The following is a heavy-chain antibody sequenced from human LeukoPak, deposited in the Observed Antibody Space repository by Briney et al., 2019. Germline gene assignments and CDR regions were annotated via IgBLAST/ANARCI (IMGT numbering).Heavy chain of an antibody. CDR3: AKFRGPSSGWFFDY. D-gene: IGHD6-19*01. CDR2: ILGSGRST. Sequence: PGGSLSLSCAASGFTFSNAWMSWVRQAPGKGLEWVSTILGSGRSTYYADSVKGRFTVSRDNSKNTLYLQMNSLTAEDTALYYCAKFRGPSSGWFFDYWGQGTLVTVSS. CDR1: GFTFSNAW. V-gene: IGHV3-23*01. J-gene: IGHJ4*02.